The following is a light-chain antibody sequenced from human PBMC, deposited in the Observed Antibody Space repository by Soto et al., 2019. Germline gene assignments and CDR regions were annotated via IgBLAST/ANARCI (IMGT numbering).Light chain of an antibody. CDR1: QSLLHSNGYNY. CDR3: MQALQTPMYT. Sequence: DIVMTQSPLSLPVTPGEPASISCRSSQSLLHSNGYNYLDWYLQKPGQSPQLLIYLGSNRASGVPDRFRCSWSSTSFTLKISRVEAEDVWVYYCMQALQTPMYTFGQGTKLEIK. V-gene: IGKV2-28*01. CDR2: LGS. J-gene: IGKJ2*01.